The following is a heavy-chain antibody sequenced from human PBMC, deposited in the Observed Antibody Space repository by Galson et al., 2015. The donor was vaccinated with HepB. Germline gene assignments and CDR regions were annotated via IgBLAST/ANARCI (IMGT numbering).Heavy chain of an antibody. V-gene: IGHV2-70*04. Sequence: PALVKPTQTLILTCTFSGFSLSTSGMRVSWIRQPPGKALEWLARIDWDDDKFYSTSLKTRLTISKDTSKNQVVLTMTNMDPVDTATYYCARFTYAGCDYWGQGTLVTVSS. CDR1: GFSLSTSGMR. D-gene: IGHD2-8*01. CDR2: IDWDDDK. CDR3: ARFTYAGCDY. J-gene: IGHJ4*02.